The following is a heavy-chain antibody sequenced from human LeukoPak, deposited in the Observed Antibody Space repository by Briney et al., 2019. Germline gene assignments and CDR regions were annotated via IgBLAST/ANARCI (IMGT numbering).Heavy chain of an antibody. V-gene: IGHV1-8*01. CDR3: ARNMALDY. D-gene: IGHD2/OR15-2a*01. Sequence: ASVKVSCKASGYNFNDYDINWVRQAAGQGLEWMGRINPGTDNTEYAQKFQGRVTMTKDTSITTVYMELSSLRSDDAAVYYCARNMALDYWGQGSLVTVSS. CDR1: GYNFNDYD. CDR2: INPGTDNT. J-gene: IGHJ4*02.